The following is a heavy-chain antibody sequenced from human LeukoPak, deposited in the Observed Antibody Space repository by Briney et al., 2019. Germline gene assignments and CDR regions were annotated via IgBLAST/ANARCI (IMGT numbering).Heavy chain of an antibody. CDR1: GGSISSYY. J-gene: IGHJ4*02. CDR2: IYYSGST. D-gene: IGHD4-23*01. V-gene: IGHV4-59*01. CDR3: ARGSLGWGFDY. Sequence: PSETLSLTCTVSGGSISSYYWSWIRQPPGKGLEWIGYIYYSGSTNNNPSLKSRVTISVDTSKSKFSLKLSSVTAADTAVYYCARGSLGWGFDYWGEGTLVTVSS.